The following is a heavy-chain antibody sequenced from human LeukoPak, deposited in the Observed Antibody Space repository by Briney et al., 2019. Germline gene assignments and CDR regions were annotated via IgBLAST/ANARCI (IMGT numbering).Heavy chain of an antibody. CDR2: ISSSSSYI. CDR3: ARGGYCSGGSCKYYFDY. D-gene: IGHD2-15*01. V-gene: IGHV3-21*01. J-gene: IGHJ4*02. Sequence: PGGSLRLSCAASGFTFSSYSINRVRQAPGKGLEWVSSISSSSSYIYYADSVKGRFTISRDNAKNSLYLQMNSLRAEDTAVYYCARGGYCSGGSCKYYFDYWGQGTLVTVSS. CDR1: GFTFSSYS.